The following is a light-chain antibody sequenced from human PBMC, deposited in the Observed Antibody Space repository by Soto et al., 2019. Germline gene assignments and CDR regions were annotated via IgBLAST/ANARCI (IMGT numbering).Light chain of an antibody. CDR2: DVS. CDR1: SSDVGVYNY. CDR3: CSYAGSPWV. J-gene: IGLJ3*02. Sequence: QSVLTQPRSVSGSPGQSVTISCTGTSSDVGVYNYVSWYQQHPGKAPKLMIYDVSIRPSGVPDRLSGSKSGNTASLTISGLQAEDEADYYCCSYAGSPWVFGGGTKLTVL. V-gene: IGLV2-11*01.